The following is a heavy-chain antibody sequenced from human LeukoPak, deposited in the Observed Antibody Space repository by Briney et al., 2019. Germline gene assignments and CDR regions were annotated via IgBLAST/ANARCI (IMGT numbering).Heavy chain of an antibody. CDR3: AREGCSSTNCYPPFDS. CDR2: IYGTGST. J-gene: IGHJ4*02. V-gene: IGHV4-61*02. Sequence: SQTLSLTCTVSGGSNSSGSYYWSWIRQPAGKGLEWIGRIYGTGSTNYNPSLRSRVTISVDTSKNQFSLKLSSVTAADTAVYYCAREGCSSTNCYPPFDSWGQGTLVTVSS. CDR1: GGSNSSGSYY. D-gene: IGHD2-2*01.